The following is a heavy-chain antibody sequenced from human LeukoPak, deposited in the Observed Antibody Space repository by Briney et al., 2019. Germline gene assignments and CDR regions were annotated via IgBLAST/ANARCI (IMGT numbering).Heavy chain of an antibody. CDR1: GGSISSSNW. V-gene: IGHV4-4*02. D-gene: IGHD3-9*01. CDR3: AARYFDWLLSPYYYGMDV. Sequence: SGTLSLTCAVSGGSISSSNWRSWVRQPPGKGLEWIGEIYHSGSTNYNPSLKSRVTISVDKSKNQFSLKLSSVTAADTAVYYCAARYFDWLLSPYYYGMDVWGKGTTVTVSS. CDR2: IYHSGST. J-gene: IGHJ6*04.